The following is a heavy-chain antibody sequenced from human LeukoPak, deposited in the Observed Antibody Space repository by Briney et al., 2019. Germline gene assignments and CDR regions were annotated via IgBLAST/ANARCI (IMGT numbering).Heavy chain of an antibody. J-gene: IGHJ4*02. CDR3: AKGDVGYVDY. CDR1: GFTFSSYG. V-gene: IGHV3-30*18. D-gene: IGHD1-26*01. CDR2: ISYDGSNK. Sequence: GRSLRLSCAASGFTFSSYGMHWVRQAPGKGLEWVAVISYDGSNKYYADSVKGRFTISRDNSKNTLYLQINSLRAEDTAVYYCAKGDVGYVDYWGQGTLVTVSS.